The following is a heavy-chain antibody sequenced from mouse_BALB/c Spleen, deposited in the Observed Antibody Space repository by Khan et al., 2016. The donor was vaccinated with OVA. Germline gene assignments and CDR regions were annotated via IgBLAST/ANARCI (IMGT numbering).Heavy chain of an antibody. Sequence: EVQLQESGPGLVKPSQSLSFTCTVTGYSITSGYAWNWIRQFPGNKLEWMGYISYSGVTSYTPSLKSRISITRDTSKNQFFLQLNSVTSQDTATYYCARGNYYGYYFSYWGQGTTLTVSS. CDR2: ISYSGVT. CDR3: ARGNYYGYYFSY. V-gene: IGHV3-2*02. D-gene: IGHD1-1*01. J-gene: IGHJ2*01. CDR1: GYSITSGYA.